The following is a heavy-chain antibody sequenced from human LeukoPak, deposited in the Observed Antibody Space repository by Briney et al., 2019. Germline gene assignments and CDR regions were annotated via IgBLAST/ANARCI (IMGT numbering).Heavy chain of an antibody. CDR3: AGQGYSSSWYRNQGPEYFQR. D-gene: IGHD6-13*01. Sequence: SQTLSLTCAVSGGSISSGGYSWSWIRQPPGKGLEWIGYIYHSGSTYYNPSLKSRVTISVDRSKNQFSLKLSSVTAADTAVYYCAGQGYSSSWYRNQGPEYFQRWGQGTLVTVSS. J-gene: IGHJ1*01. CDR1: GGSISSGGYS. CDR2: IYHSGST. V-gene: IGHV4-30-2*01.